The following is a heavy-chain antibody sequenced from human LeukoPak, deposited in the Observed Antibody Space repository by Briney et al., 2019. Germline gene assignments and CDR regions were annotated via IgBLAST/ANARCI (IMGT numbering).Heavy chain of an antibody. J-gene: IGHJ6*02. CDR1: GFTFSSYG. Sequence: GRSLRLSCAASGFTFSSYGMHWVRQAPGKGLEWVAVISYDGSNKYYAGSVKGRFTISRDNSKNTLYLQMNSLRAEDTAVYYCARDLDLDGSGSRYYSGMDVWGQGTTVTVSS. V-gene: IGHV3-30*03. CDR2: ISYDGSNK. D-gene: IGHD3-10*01. CDR3: ARDLDLDGSGSRYYSGMDV.